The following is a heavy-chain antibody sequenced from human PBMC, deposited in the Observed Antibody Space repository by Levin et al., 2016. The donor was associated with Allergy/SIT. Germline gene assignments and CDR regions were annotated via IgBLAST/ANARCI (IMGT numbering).Heavy chain of an antibody. Sequence: GESLKISCAASGFTFSSYAMSWVRQAPGKGLEWVSAISGSGGSTYYADSVKGRFTISRDNSKNTLYLQMNSLRAEDTAVYYCASGPYSGSYYPDAFDIWGQGTMVTVSS. D-gene: IGHD1-26*01. CDR3: ASGPYSGSYYPDAFDI. CDR2: ISGSGGST. J-gene: IGHJ3*02. V-gene: IGHV3-23*01. CDR1: GFTFSSYA.